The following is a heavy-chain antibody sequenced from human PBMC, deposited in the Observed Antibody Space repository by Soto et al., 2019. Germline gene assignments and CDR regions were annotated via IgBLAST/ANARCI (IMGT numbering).Heavy chain of an antibody. J-gene: IGHJ3*02. CDR3: AKCMQAYWNYDAHHI. D-gene: IGHD1-7*01. Sequence: GGSLRLSCAASGFTFSSYSMTWVRQAPGKGLEWVAHITASGGTTYYTDSVKGRFTISRDTSRNTLYLQMNGLRAEDTALYYCAKCMQAYWNYDAHHIWGQGTMVTVSS. CDR2: ITASGGTT. V-gene: IGHV3-23*01. CDR1: GFTFSSYS.